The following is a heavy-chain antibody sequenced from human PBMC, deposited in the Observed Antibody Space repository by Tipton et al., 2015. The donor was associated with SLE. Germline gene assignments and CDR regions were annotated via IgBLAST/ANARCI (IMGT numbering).Heavy chain of an antibody. D-gene: IGHD3-10*01. CDR1: GGSISSNY. CDR3: ARASGTYNNIDWFDS. V-gene: IGHV4-59*12. Sequence: LRLSCTVSGGSISSNYWTWIRQPPGKGLEWIGYIYYSVSTNYNPSLRSRVTISVDTSKNQFSLKVSSVTAADTAVYYCARASGTYNNIDWFDSWGQGTLVTVSS. CDR2: IYYSVST. J-gene: IGHJ5*01.